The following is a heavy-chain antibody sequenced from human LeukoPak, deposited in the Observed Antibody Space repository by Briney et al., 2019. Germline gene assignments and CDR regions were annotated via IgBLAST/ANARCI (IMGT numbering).Heavy chain of an antibody. Sequence: SVRVSCKASGGTFSSYAISWVRQAPGQGLEWMGGIIPIFGTANYAQKFQGRVTITADESTSTAYMELSSLRSEDTAVYYCARLYYYDSSGYDDDYWGQGTLVTVSS. D-gene: IGHD3-22*01. CDR3: ARLYYYDSSGYDDDY. J-gene: IGHJ4*02. CDR2: IIPIFGTA. V-gene: IGHV1-69*13. CDR1: GGTFSSYA.